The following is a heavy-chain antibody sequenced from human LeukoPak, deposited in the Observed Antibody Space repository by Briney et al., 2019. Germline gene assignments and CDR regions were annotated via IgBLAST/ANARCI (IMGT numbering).Heavy chain of an antibody. V-gene: IGHV3-30*02. CDR2: IRYDGSNK. D-gene: IGHD5-18*01. CDR1: GFTFSSYG. J-gene: IGHJ4*02. Sequence: GGSLRLSCAASGFTFSSYGMHWVRQAPGKGLEWVAFIRYDGSNKYYADSVKGRFTISRDNSKNTLYLQMNSLRAEDTAVYYCAREGQNVDTAIDYWGQGTLVTVSS. CDR3: AREGQNVDTAIDY.